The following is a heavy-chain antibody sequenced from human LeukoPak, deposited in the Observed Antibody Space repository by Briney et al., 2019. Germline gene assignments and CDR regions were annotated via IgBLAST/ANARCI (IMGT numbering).Heavy chain of an antibody. Sequence: GGSLRLSCAAFGFSFNSHYMSWVRQAPGKGLEWVANIKQDGSEKNYVDSVKGRFTISRDNAKKSLYLQMNSLRAEDTAVYYCARDHIVVVPAAYMDVWGKGTTVTVSS. V-gene: IGHV3-7*01. CDR2: IKQDGSEK. D-gene: IGHD2-2*01. J-gene: IGHJ6*03. CDR1: GFSFNSHY. CDR3: ARDHIVVVPAAYMDV.